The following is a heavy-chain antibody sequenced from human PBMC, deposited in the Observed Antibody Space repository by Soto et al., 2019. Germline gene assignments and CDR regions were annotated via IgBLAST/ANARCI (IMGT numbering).Heavy chain of an antibody. J-gene: IGHJ6*02. V-gene: IGHV2-26*01. Sequence: QVTLKESGPVLVKPTETLTLTCTVSGYSLSHPRMGVSWIRQPPGKALEWLAHISAHDEKSYSTSLMTRLTISQDTSKSQVVLTMTNMDPVDTATYYCARVLYYGMEVRGQGTTVTVSS. CDR1: GYSLSHPRMG. CDR2: ISAHDEK. CDR3: ARVLYYGMEV.